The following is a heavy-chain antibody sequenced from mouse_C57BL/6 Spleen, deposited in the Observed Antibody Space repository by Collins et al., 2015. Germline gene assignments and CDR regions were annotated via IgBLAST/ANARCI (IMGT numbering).Heavy chain of an antibody. D-gene: IGHD2-3*01. CDR2: IDPSDSYT. CDR3: ARGTGRWLLLDY. CDR1: GYTFTSYW. Sequence: QVQLQQPGAELVRPGTSVKLSCKASGYTFTSYWMHWVKQRPGQGLEWIGVIDPSDSYTNYNQKFKGKATLTVDTSSSTAYMQLSSLTSEDSAVYYCARGTGRWLLLDYWGQGTTLTVSS. J-gene: IGHJ2*01. V-gene: IGHV1-59*01.